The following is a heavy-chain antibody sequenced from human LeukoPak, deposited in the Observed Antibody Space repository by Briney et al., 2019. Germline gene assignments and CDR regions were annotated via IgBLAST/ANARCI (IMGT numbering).Heavy chain of an antibody. CDR2: ISSSGSTI. CDR1: GFTFSDYY. Sequence: PGGSLRLSCAASGFTFSDYYMSWIRQAPGKGLEWVSYISSSGSTIYYADSVKGRFTISRDNAKNSLYLQMNSLRAEDTAVYYCARARLNIAAAGWSYYFDYWGQGTLVTVSS. J-gene: IGHJ4*02. D-gene: IGHD6-13*01. V-gene: IGHV3-11*04. CDR3: ARARLNIAAAGWSYYFDY.